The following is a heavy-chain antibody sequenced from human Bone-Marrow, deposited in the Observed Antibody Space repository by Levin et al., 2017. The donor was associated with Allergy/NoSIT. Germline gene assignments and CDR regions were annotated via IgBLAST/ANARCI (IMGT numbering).Heavy chain of an antibody. V-gene: IGHV4-34*01. CDR2: INHSGST. J-gene: IGHJ4*02. Sequence: AGGSLRLSCAVYGASFSGYYWSWIRQPPGKGLEWIGEINHSGSTNYNPSLKSRVTISLDTSKNQFSLNLSSVTAADTAVYYCARRSGSYYIGLLDYWGQGTLVTVSS. D-gene: IGHD3-10*01. CDR1: GASFSGYY. CDR3: ARRSGSYYIGLLDY.